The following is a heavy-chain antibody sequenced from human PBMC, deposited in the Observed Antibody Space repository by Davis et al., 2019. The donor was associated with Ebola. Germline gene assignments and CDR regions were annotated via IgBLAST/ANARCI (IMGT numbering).Heavy chain of an antibody. CDR2: ISSDSDYI. V-gene: IGHV3-21*01. J-gene: IGHJ6*02. CDR1: GFTFRSYW. Sequence: GGSLRLSCAASGFTFRSYWMHWVRQAPGKALEWVSSISSDSDYIYYADSAKGRFTISRDNAKNSLFLQMDSLRAEDTAVYYCARDRPLDFFFGDYYGMDVWGQGTTVTVS. CDR3: ARDRPLDFFFGDYYGMDV. D-gene: IGHD3-16*01.